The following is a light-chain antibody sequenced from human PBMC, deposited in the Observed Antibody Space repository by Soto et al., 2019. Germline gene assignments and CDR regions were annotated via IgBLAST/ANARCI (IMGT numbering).Light chain of an antibody. CDR3: YSYADSNNV. CDR2: EVS. CDR1: SSDVGGYNY. Sequence: QSALTQPPSASGTPGQRVTISCTGTSSDVGGYNYVSWFQQHPGKAPKLMIYEVSKRPSGVPDRFSGSKSGNTASLTVSGLQAEDEADYYCYSYADSNNVFGTGTKVTVL. V-gene: IGLV2-8*01. J-gene: IGLJ1*01.